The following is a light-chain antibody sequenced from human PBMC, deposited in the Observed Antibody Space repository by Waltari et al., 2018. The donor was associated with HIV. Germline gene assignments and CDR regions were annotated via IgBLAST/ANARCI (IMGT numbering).Light chain of an antibody. V-gene: IGLV2-8*01. Sequence: QSALTQPPSASGSPGQSVTISCTGTSRDVGGYNYVSWYHQHPGKAPKCLIAEVSTRPSGVPDRFSGSKYGNTASLTVSGLQAEDEADYYCSSYAGSINVLFGGGTKLAVL. CDR3: SSYAGSINVL. J-gene: IGLJ2*01. CDR2: EVS. CDR1: SRDVGGYNY.